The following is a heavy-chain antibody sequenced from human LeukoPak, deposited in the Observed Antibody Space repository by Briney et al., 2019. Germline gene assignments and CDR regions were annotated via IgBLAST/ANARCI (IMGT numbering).Heavy chain of an antibody. CDR2: IWYDGSNK. CDR1: GCTFSSYG. Sequence: PGRSLRLSCAASGCTFSSYGMHWVRQAPGKGLEWVAVIWYDGSNKYYADSVKGRFTISRDNSKNTLYLQMNSLRAEDTAVYYCARASTTVPNLLDHWGRGTLVTVSS. J-gene: IGHJ4*02. CDR3: ARASTTVPNLLDH. D-gene: IGHD4-17*01. V-gene: IGHV3-33*01.